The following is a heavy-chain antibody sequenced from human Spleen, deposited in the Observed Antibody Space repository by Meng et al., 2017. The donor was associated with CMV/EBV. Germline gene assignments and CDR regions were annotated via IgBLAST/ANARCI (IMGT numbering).Heavy chain of an antibody. D-gene: IGHD3-3*01. CDR3: ARGLGGWTIFGVVNLIRGWFDP. CDR2: IYYSGST. V-gene: IGHV4-39*07. J-gene: IGHJ5*02. CDR1: GGSISSSSYY. Sequence: SETLSLTCTVSGGSISSSSYYWGWIRQPPGKGLEWIGSIYYSGSTNYNPSLKSRVTISVDTSKNQFSLKLSSVTAADTAVYYCARGLGGWTIFGVVNLIRGWFDPWGQGTLVTVSS.